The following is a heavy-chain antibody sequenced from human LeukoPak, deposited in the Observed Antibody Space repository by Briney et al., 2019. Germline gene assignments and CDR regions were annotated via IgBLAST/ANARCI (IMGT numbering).Heavy chain of an antibody. CDR2: ISSSSSYI. J-gene: IGHJ5*02. D-gene: IGHD3-10*01. V-gene: IGHV3-21*01. CDR3: ARDLGSSTGLHWFDP. CDR1: GFTFSSYS. Sequence: GGSLRLSCAASGFTFSSYSMNWVRQAPGKGLEWVSSISSSSSYIYYADSVKGRFTISRDNAKNSLYLQMNSLRAEDTAVYYCARDLGSSTGLHWFDPWGQGTLVTVSS.